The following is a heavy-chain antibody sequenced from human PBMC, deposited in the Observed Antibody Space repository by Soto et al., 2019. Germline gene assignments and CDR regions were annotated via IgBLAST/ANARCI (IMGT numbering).Heavy chain of an antibody. V-gene: IGHV1-69*13. D-gene: IGHD3-22*01. J-gene: IGHJ3*02. CDR1: GGTFRCYA. CDR2: IIPIFGTA. CDR3: ASNQYYYDSSGPPESAFDI. Sequence: GASVKVTCKSSGGTFRCYAISCVRQATGQGLEWMGGIIPIFGTANYAQKFQGRVTITADESTSTAYMELSSLRSEDTAVYYCASNQYYYDSSGPPESAFDIWGQGTMVTVSS.